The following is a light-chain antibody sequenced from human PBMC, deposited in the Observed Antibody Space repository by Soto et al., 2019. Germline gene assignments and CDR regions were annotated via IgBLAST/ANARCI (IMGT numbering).Light chain of an antibody. Sequence: QSALTQPASVSGSPGQSITISCTGTSSDVGGYNYVSWYQQHPGKAPKLMIYDVSNRPSGGSNRFSGSKSGNTASLTISGFQAEDEADYYCSSYTSSSTLYGFETGTKVPVL. CDR3: SSYTSSSTLYG. CDR1: SSDVGGYNY. V-gene: IGLV2-14*01. CDR2: DVS. J-gene: IGLJ1*01.